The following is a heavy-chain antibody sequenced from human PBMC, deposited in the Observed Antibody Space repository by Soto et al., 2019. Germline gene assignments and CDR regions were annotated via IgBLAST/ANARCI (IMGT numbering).Heavy chain of an antibody. Sequence: QLQLQESGPGLVKPSETLSLTCTVSGGSISSSSYYWGWIRQPPGKGLEWIGSIYYSGSTYYNPSLKSRVTISVDTSKNQFSLKLSSVTAADTAVYYCARGVDSGSYEYFQHWGQGTLVTVSS. CDR2: IYYSGST. CDR3: ARGVDSGSYEYFQH. V-gene: IGHV4-39*01. J-gene: IGHJ1*01. D-gene: IGHD1-26*01. CDR1: GGSISSSSYY.